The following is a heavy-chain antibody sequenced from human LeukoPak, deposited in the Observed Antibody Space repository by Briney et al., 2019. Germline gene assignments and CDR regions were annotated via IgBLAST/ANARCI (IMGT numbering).Heavy chain of an antibody. Sequence: SETLSLTCTVSGFSITSYYWSWIRQPPGKGLEWIGLIHYSGSTTYNPSLKSRVTMSVDTSKTQFSLQLRSVTAADTALYYCARDIREVGATHYFDYWGQGTLVTVTS. D-gene: IGHD1-26*01. CDR1: GFSITSYY. CDR2: IHYSGST. J-gene: IGHJ4*02. CDR3: ARDIREVGATHYFDY. V-gene: IGHV4-59*01.